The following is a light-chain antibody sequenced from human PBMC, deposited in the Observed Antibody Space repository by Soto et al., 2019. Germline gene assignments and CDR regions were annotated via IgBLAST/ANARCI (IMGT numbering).Light chain of an antibody. CDR2: TAS. J-gene: IGKJ1*01. Sequence: DIQLTQSPSFLSASVGDRVTITCRASQGVSNYLAWYQQKPGKAPKLLIHTASTLQTGVPSRFSGSGSGTEFTLTISSLQPEDFATYYCQQIPTCPWTFGQGTKVEIK. CDR1: QGVSNY. V-gene: IGKV1-9*01. CDR3: QQIPTCPWT.